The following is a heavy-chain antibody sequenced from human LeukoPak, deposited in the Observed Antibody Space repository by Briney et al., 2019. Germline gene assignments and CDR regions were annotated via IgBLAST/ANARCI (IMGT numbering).Heavy chain of an antibody. CDR2: TNLHGTAV. V-gene: IGHV3-74*01. CDR3: ASAYTYVRLGDH. D-gene: IGHD3-10*02. J-gene: IGHJ4*02. Sequence: GGSLRLPCAVSGLSFSNYWMHWVRQAPGKGLVWVARTNLHGTAVDYADPVKGRFTISRDNSKNMLFLQMNSLRVEDTAVYYCASAYTYVRLGDHWGQGTLVTVSP. CDR1: GLSFSNYW.